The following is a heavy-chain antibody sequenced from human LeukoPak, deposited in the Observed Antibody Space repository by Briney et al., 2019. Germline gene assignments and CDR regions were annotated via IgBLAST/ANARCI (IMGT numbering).Heavy chain of an antibody. Sequence: SVKVSCKASGGTFSSYAISWVRQAPGQGLEWMGRIIPILGIANYAQKFQGRVTITADKSTSTAYMELSSLRSEDTAVYYCAREPSGYCSSTSCYPYYYYYGMDVWGQGTTVTVSS. CDR3: AREPSGYCSSTSCYPYYYYYGMDV. D-gene: IGHD2-2*01. V-gene: IGHV1-69*04. CDR1: GGTFSSYA. CDR2: IIPILGIA. J-gene: IGHJ6*02.